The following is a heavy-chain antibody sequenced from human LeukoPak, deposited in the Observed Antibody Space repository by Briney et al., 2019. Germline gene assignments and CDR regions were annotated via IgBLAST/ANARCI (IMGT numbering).Heavy chain of an antibody. CDR2: INHSGST. CDR1: GGSFSGYY. V-gene: IGHV4-34*01. J-gene: IGHJ6*02. Sequence: SETLSLTCAVYGGSFSGYYWSWIRQPPGKGLEWIGEINHSGSTNYNPSLKSRVTISVDKSKNQFSLKLSSVTAADTAVYYCARFDGSSWSYYYYGMDVWGQGTTVTVSS. D-gene: IGHD6-13*01. CDR3: ARFDGSSWSYYYYGMDV.